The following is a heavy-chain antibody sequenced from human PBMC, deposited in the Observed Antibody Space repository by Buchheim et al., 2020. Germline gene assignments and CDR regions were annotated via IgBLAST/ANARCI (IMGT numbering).Heavy chain of an antibody. V-gene: IGHV3-30*18. J-gene: IGHJ4*02. CDR3: AKDDYDNPLDY. CDR1: GFTFSSYG. Sequence: QVQLVESGGGVVQPGRSLRLSCAASGFTFSSYGMHWVRQAPGKGLEWVAVISYDGSNKYYADCVKGRFTISRDNSKNTRYLQMNSLRAEDTAVYYCAKDDYDNPLDYWGQGTL. D-gene: IGHD3-22*01. CDR2: ISYDGSNK.